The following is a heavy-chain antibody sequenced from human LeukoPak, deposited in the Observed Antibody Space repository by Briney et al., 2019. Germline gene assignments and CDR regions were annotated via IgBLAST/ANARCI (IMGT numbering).Heavy chain of an antibody. J-gene: IGHJ5*01. CDR2: INPNNGGT. CDR1: QYTFTGYY. CDR3: VRDRGGYCSRANCRVGWLDP. Sequence: ASVKVSCKGFQYTFTGYYMHWVRQAPGQGPEWMGRINPNNGGTDYSQKFQGRVTMTRDTSISTAYMELTRLTSDDTAVYYCVRDRGGYCSRANCRVGWLDPWGQGTLVTVSS. D-gene: IGHD2-2*01. V-gene: IGHV1-2*06.